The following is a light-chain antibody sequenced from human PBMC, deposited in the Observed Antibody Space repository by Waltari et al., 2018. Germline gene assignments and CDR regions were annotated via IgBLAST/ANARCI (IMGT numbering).Light chain of an antibody. V-gene: IGKV2-40*01. J-gene: IGKJ4*01. CDR1: QSLVYSDGKTY. Sequence: EIVMTQTQLSLPVTLGEPASITCRSSQSLVYSDGKTYLDWYLQKPGQSPQLLMYLVSKRASGVPDKFSGSGSGTDFTLKISRVEAEDVGVYYCMQALRSPSTFGGGTKVEIK. CDR2: LVS. CDR3: MQALRSPST.